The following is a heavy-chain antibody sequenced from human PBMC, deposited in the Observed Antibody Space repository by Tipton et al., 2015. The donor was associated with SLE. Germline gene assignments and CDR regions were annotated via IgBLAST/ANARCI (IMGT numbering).Heavy chain of an antibody. CDR2: IYYSGST. D-gene: IGHD5-18*01. J-gene: IGHJ4*02. V-gene: IGHV4-39*07. Sequence: TLSLTCTVSGGSISSYYWGWIRQPPGKGLEWIGSIYYSGSTYYNPSLKSRVTISVDTSKNQFSLKLSSVTAADTAVYYCARIHWRDSYSDYWGQGTLVTVSS. CDR1: GGSISSYY. CDR3: ARIHWRDSYSDY.